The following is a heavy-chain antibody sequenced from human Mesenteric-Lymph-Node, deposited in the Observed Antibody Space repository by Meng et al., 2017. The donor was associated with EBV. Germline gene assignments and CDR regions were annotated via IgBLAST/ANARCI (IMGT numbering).Heavy chain of an antibody. CDR2: IIPIFGTA. V-gene: IGHV1-69*06. CDR1: GGNFSSYA. Sequence: VQLVQSGAEVKKPGASVKVSCKASGGNFSSYAISWVRQAPGQGLEWMGGIIPIFGTANYAQKFQGRVTITRDTSASTAYMELSSLRSEDTAVYYCARVRGIAVVPPDYWGQGTLVTVSS. J-gene: IGHJ4*02. CDR3: ARVRGIAVVPPDY. D-gene: IGHD6-19*01.